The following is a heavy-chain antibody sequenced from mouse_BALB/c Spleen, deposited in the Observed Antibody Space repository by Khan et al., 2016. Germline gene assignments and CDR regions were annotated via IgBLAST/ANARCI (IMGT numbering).Heavy chain of an antibody. CDR3: ARETTATFDY. D-gene: IGHD1-2*01. CDR1: GFSFNTYD. Sequence: EVELVESGGGLVKPGGSLNLSCAASGFSFNTYDMSWIRQTLAKRLEWVATISSGGSYTFYPDSVKGRITISRDNARNHLYLQLSSLRSENTALYYCARETTATFDYWSQGTTLTVSS. CDR2: ISSGGSYT. J-gene: IGHJ2*01. V-gene: IGHV5-9*02.